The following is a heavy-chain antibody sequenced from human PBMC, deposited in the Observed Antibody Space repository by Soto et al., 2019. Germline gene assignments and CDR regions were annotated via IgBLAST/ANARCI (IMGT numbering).Heavy chain of an antibody. J-gene: IGHJ4*02. D-gene: IGHD1-7*01. CDR2: IYWDDDR. CDR3: AHGGITGTVCYFDY. V-gene: IGHV2-5*02. CDR1: GFSLSTRGVA. Sequence: QITLMESGPTLVKPTQTLTLTCTFSGFSLSTRGVALGWIRQPPGKALEWLALIYWDDDRRYSPSLESRLTITKDTSKNQVVLTMTNMDPVDTATYYCAHGGITGTVCYFDYWGQGTLVTVSS.